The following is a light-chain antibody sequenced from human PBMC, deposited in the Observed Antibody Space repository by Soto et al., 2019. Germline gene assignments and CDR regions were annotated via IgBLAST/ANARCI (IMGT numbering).Light chain of an antibody. CDR1: QSVDND. Sequence: EIVMTHSPATLSVSPGDIATLSFRSSQSVDNDLAWYQQKPGQPPRLLIYDASTRATGIPARFSGSQSGTEFTLTISSLLSEDFAIYSCQQYNNWPLTFGGGTKVDIK. CDR3: QQYNNWPLT. V-gene: IGKV3D-15*01. J-gene: IGKJ4*01. CDR2: DAS.